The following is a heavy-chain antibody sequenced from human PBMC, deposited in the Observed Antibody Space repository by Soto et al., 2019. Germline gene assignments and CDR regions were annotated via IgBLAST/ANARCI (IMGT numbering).Heavy chain of an antibody. CDR1: GFTFNSYG. J-gene: IGHJ4*02. V-gene: IGHV3-30*18. Sequence: GSLKLSCAASGFTFNSYGMHWVRQAPGKGLEWVAVISYDGSNKYYADSVKGRFTISRDNSKNTLYLQMNSLRAEDTAVYYCAKIKDYGDYVPTRSVDYWGQGTLVTSPQ. CDR2: ISYDGSNK. CDR3: AKIKDYGDYVPTRSVDY. D-gene: IGHD4-17*01.